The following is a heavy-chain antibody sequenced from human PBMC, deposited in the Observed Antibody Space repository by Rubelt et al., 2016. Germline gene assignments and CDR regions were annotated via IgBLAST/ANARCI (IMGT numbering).Heavy chain of an antibody. Sequence: QVQLQESGPGLVKPSQTLSLTCTVSGGSISSGGYYWSWIRQHPGKGLEWIGYIYYSGSTYYNPSLKSRVTISVDTSKNQFSLKLSSVTAADTAVYYCARGQLEPLSDYYFDYWGQGTLVTVSS. J-gene: IGHJ4*02. CDR1: GGSISSGGYY. D-gene: IGHD1-1*01. CDR2: IYYSGST. V-gene: IGHV4-31*03. CDR3: ARGQLEPLSDYYFDY.